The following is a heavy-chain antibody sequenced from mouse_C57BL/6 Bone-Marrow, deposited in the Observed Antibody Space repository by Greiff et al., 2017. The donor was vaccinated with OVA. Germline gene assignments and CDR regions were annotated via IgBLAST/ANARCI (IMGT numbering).Heavy chain of an antibody. CDR3: TTDYYGSSDY. CDR1: GFNIKDYY. CDR2: IDPEDGDT. V-gene: IGHV14-1*01. J-gene: IGHJ2*01. Sequence: EVQLQQSGAELVRPGASVKLSCPASGFNIKDYYMHWVKQRPEQGLEWIGRIDPEDGDTESAPKFPGKATMTADTSSNTAYLQLSSLTSEDTAVYYCTTDYYGSSDYWGQGTTLTVSS. D-gene: IGHD1-1*01.